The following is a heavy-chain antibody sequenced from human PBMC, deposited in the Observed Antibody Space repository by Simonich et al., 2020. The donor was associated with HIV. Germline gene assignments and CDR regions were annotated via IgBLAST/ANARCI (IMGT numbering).Heavy chain of an antibody. CDR2: NKQGRSP. CDR3: ARRGEGYCSGGICYKPIYFDY. CDR1: GGSFSGYY. V-gene: IGHV4-34*01. Sequence: QVQLQQWGAGLLKPSETLSLTCVVYGGSFSGYYCSWIRQPPGNGLEWIWENKQGRSPNSYPSLKSLVTISLDTSKNQFSLKMGSVTAADTAVYYCARRGEGYCSGGICYKPIYFDYWGQGTLVTVSS. D-gene: IGHD2-15*01. J-gene: IGHJ4*02.